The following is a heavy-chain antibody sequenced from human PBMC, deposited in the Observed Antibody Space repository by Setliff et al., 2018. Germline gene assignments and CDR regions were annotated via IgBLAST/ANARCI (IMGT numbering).Heavy chain of an antibody. CDR1: GGSISSSSYY. J-gene: IGHJ5*02. CDR2: IYYSGST. V-gene: IGHV4-31*03. D-gene: IGHD2-21*01. CDR3: ARGRYWFAPNWFDP. Sequence: KPSETLSLTCTVSGGSISSSSYYWGWIRQHPGKGLEWIGYIYYSGSTYYNPSLKSRVTISVDTSKNQFSLKLSSVTAADTAVYYCARGRYWFAPNWFDPWGQGTLVTVSS.